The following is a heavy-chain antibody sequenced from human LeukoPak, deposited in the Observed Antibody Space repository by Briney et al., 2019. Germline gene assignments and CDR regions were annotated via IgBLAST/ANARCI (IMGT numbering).Heavy chain of an antibody. CDR2: IYSGGST. CDR3: ARDVYDYVWGSYRQGNFDY. CDR1: GFTVSSNY. V-gene: IGHV3-66*01. D-gene: IGHD3-16*02. Sequence: PGGSLRLSCAASGFTVSSNYMSWVRQAPGKGLEWVSVIYSGGSTYYADSVKGRFTISRDNAKNSLYLQMNSLRAEDTAVYYCARDVYDYVWGSYRQGNFDYWGQGTLVTVSS. J-gene: IGHJ4*02.